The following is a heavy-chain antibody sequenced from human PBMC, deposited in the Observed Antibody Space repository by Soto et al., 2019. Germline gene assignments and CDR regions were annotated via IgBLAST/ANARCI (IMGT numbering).Heavy chain of an antibody. Sequence: GASVKVSCTSSGYTFTSYAIHWARTAPGQGLEWMGWINAANGNTKYSQKFQDRVTITRDTSATTVYMDLSSLKSEDTAVYYCARDLPGAGFGYSYYYGMDVWGQGTTVTVSS. D-gene: IGHD6-13*01. CDR1: GYTFTSYA. CDR2: INAANGNT. CDR3: ARDLPGAGFGYSYYYGMDV. J-gene: IGHJ6*01. V-gene: IGHV1-3*01.